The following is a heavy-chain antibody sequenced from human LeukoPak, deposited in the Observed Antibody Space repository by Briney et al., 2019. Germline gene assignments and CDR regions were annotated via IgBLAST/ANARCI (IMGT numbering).Heavy chain of an antibody. J-gene: IGHJ4*02. V-gene: IGHV3-30*18. D-gene: IGHD6-19*01. CDR3: AKSHSSGWYYFDY. Sequence: GGSLRLSCAASGFTFSSCGMHWVRQAPGKGPEWVAVISYAGSNKYYADSVKGRFTISRDNSKNTLYLQMNSLRAEDTAVYYCAKSHSSGWYYFDYWGQGTLVTVSS. CDR1: GFTFSSCG. CDR2: ISYAGSNK.